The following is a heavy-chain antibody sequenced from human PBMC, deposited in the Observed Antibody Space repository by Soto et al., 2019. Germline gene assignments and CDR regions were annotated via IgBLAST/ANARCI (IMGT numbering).Heavy chain of an antibody. CDR3: AIQHPLDSSAWYN. J-gene: IGHJ4*02. CDR2: IYPGDSDT. D-gene: IGHD6-19*01. V-gene: IGHV5-51*01. Sequence: PGESLKISCKASGYSFTNYWIGWVRQMPGKGLEWMGTIYPGDSDTRYSPSFQGQVTFSVDKSINTAYLHWTRLKASDTAIYYCAIQHPLDSSAWYNWGQGTLVTVSS. CDR1: GYSFTNYW.